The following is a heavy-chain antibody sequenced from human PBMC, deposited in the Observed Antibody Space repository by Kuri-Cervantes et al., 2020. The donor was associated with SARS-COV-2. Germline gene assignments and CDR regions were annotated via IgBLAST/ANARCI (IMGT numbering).Heavy chain of an antibody. CDR2: IRYDGSNK. V-gene: IGHV3-30*02. D-gene: IGHD4-11*01. Sequence: GESLKISCAASGFTFSSYGMHWVRQAPGKGLEWVAFIRYDGSNKYYADSVKGRFTISRDNSKHTLCLQMYSLRAEDTAVYYCAKKGDYSNYAARPHYYYYYMDVWGKGTTVTVSS. CDR3: AKKGDYSNYAARPHYYYYYMDV. J-gene: IGHJ6*03. CDR1: GFTFSSYG.